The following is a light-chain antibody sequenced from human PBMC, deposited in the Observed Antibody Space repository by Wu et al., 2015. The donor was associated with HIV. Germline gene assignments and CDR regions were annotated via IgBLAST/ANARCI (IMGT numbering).Light chain of an antibody. J-gene: IGKJ5*01. V-gene: IGKV3D-20*02. CDR1: QSVSSSY. CDR2: DAS. Sequence: EIVLTQSPGTLSLSPGERATLSCRASQSVSSSYLAWYQQNPGQAPRLLIYDASSRAPGIPARFSGSGSGTDFTLTISSLEPEDFAVYYCQQRSNWPPITFGQGTRLEIK. CDR3: QQRSNWPPIT.